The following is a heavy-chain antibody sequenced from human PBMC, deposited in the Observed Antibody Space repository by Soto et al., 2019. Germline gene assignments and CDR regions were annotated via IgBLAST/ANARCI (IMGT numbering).Heavy chain of an antibody. CDR3: AKDQGGNFDY. D-gene: IGHD2-15*01. J-gene: IGHJ4*02. CDR2: ISGSGGST. V-gene: IGHV3-23*01. Sequence: WGSLRLSCSASGFTFSSYAISWVRQAPGKGLEWVSAISGSGGSTYYADSVKGRFTISRDNSKNTLYLQMNSLRAEDTAVYYCAKDQGGNFDYWGQGTLVTVSS. CDR1: GFTFSSYA.